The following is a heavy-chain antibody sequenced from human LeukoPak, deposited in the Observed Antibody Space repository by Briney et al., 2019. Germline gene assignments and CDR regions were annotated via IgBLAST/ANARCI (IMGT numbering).Heavy chain of an antibody. CDR2: ISYDGSNK. V-gene: IGHV3-30-3*01. J-gene: IGHJ4*02. CDR3: ARDDDYGDSEFDY. CDR1: GFTFSSYA. Sequence: GGSLRLSCAASGFTFSSYAMHWVRQAPGKGLEWVAVISYDGSNKYYADSVKGRFTISRDNSKNTLYLQMNSLRAEDTAVYYCARDDDYGDSEFDYWGQGTLVTVSS. D-gene: IGHD4-17*01.